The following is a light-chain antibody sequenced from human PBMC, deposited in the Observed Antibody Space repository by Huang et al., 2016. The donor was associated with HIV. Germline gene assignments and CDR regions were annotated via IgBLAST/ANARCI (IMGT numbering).Light chain of an antibody. CDR1: QTNKNIY. Sequence: EIVLTQSPDTLSLSPGQSTTVSCRVSQTNKNIYLAWYQQKPGQGPRRLIYGASSRATDIPDRFSGSGSGTDFTLTINRLEPEDFAVYYCQQYDSSQGISFGQGTRLEMK. CDR2: GAS. V-gene: IGKV3-20*01. J-gene: IGKJ5*01. CDR3: QQYDSSQGIS.